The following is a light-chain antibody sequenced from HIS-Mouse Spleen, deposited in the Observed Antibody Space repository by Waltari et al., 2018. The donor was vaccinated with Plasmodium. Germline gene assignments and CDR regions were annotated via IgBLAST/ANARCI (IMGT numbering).Light chain of an antibody. CDR2: GAS. J-gene: IGKJ3*01. Sequence: EIVMTQSPATLSVSPGERAPLSCRASQSVSRNLAWYQQKPGQAPRLLIYGASTRAPGIPARFSGSGSGTEFTLTISSLQSEDFAVYYCQQYNNWSFTFGPGTKVDI. V-gene: IGKV3-15*01. CDR3: QQYNNWSFT. CDR1: QSVSRN.